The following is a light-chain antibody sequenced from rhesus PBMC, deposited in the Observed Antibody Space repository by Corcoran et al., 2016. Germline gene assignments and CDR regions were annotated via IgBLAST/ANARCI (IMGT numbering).Light chain of an antibody. J-gene: IGKJ3*01. CDR3: QQYSSSPFT. CDR2: NAS. V-gene: IGKV1-22*01. Sequence: DIQMTQSPSSLSASVGDTVTITFRASQSISSWLAWYQQKPGKGPKLLVYNASTLQRGVPSRFSGIGSGTDFTLTISSLQSEDFATYYCQQYSSSPFTFGPGTKLDIK. CDR1: QSISSW.